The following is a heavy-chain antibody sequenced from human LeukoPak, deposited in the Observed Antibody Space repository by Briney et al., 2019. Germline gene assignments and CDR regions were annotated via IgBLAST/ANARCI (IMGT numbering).Heavy chain of an antibody. V-gene: IGHV4-59*08. CDR3: ARQGHDYSNWVLDY. CDR1: GGSISSYY. D-gene: IGHD4-11*01. J-gene: IGHJ4*02. Sequence: PSETLSLTCTVSGGSISSYYWSWIRQPPGKGLEWIGYIYYSGSTNYSPSLKSRLTISVDTSKNQFSLKLSSVTAADTAVYYCARQGHDYSNWVLDYWGQGTLVTVSS. CDR2: IYYSGST.